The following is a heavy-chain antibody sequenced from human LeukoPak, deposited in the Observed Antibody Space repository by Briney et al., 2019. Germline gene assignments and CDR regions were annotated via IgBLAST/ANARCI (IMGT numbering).Heavy chain of an antibody. CDR3: ARGAIDYYYYGMDV. D-gene: IGHD2-2*01. CDR1: GYTFTSYD. Sequence: ASVKVSCKASGYTFTSYDINWVRQATGQGLEWMGWMNPNSGNTGYAQKFQGRVTMTRNTSISTAYMELSSLRSEGTAVYYCARGAIDYYYYGMDVWGQGTTVTVSS. V-gene: IGHV1-8*01. CDR2: MNPNSGNT. J-gene: IGHJ6*02.